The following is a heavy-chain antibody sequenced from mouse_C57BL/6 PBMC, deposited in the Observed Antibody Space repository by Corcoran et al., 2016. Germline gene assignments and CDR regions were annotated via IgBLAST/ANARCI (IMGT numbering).Heavy chain of an antibody. J-gene: IGHJ4*01. Sequence: QVQLQQSGPELVKPGASVKISCKASGYTFTDYYINWVKQRPGQGLEWIGWIFPGSGSTYYNEKFKGKATLTVDKSSGTAYMLLSSLTSEDSAVYFCASNYDYAMDYWGQGTSVTVSS. CDR1: GYTFTDYY. CDR2: IFPGSGST. CDR3: ASNYDYAMDY. D-gene: IGHD2-1*01. V-gene: IGHV1-75*01.